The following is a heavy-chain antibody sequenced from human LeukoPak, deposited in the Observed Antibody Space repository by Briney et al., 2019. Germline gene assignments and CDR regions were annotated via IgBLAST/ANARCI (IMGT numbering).Heavy chain of an antibody. CDR1: GFTFSSYS. V-gene: IGHV3-21*01. CDR2: ISSSSSYI. Sequence: GGSLRLSCAASGFTFSSYSMNWVRQAPGKGLEWVSSISSSSSYIYYADSVKGRFTISRDNAKNSLYLQMNSLRAEDTAAYYCARARDIVATLYYLDYWGQGTLVTVSS. CDR3: ARARDIVATLYYLDY. D-gene: IGHD5-12*01. J-gene: IGHJ4*02.